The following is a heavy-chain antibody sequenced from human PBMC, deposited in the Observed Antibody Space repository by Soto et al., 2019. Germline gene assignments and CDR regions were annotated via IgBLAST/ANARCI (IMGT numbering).Heavy chain of an antibody. CDR2: IYYSGST. J-gene: IGHJ6*02. D-gene: IGHD6-6*01. Sequence: QVQLQESGPGLVKPSQTLSLTCTVSGGSISSGGYFWSWIRQHPGKGLEWIGFIYYSGSTYYNPSLKXRXTLXVDTSKNQFSLKLSSVTAADTAVYYCAREGAAPYYYYGMDVWGQGTTVTVSS. CDR1: GGSISSGGYF. CDR3: AREGAAPYYYYGMDV. V-gene: IGHV4-31*03.